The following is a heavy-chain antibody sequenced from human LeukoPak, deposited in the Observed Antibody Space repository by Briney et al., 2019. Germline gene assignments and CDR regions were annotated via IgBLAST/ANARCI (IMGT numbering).Heavy chain of an antibody. V-gene: IGHV3-23*01. D-gene: IGHD3-9*01. CDR3: AKGAGSILRYFDWLLLN. CDR1: GFTFSSYA. J-gene: IGHJ4*02. Sequence: GGSLRLSCAASGFTFSSYAMSWVRQAPGKGPEWVSAISGSGGSTYYADSVKGRFTISRDNSKNTLYLQMNSLRAEDTAVYYCAKGAGSILRYFDWLLLNWGQGTLVTVSS. CDR2: ISGSGGST.